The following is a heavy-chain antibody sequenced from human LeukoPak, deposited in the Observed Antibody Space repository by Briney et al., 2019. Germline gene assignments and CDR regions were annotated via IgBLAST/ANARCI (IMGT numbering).Heavy chain of an antibody. V-gene: IGHV4-59*08. J-gene: IGHJ4*02. D-gene: IGHD2-8*01. Sequence: SETLSLTCTVSGGSISGYYWGWIRQPPGKGLEWIGYLHYSGSTNYNPSLKSRVTISADTTKNQFSLKLSSVTAADTAVYYCARQAHCTSDLCYPFDYWGQGTLVTVSS. CDR1: GGSISGYY. CDR2: LHYSGST. CDR3: ARQAHCTSDLCYPFDY.